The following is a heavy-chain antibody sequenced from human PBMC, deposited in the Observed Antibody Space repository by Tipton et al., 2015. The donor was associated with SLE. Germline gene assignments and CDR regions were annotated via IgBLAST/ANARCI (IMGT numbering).Heavy chain of an antibody. V-gene: IGHV5-51*01. Sequence: QLVQSGAEVKKPGESLKISCKGSGYSFTSYWIGWVRQMPGKGLEWMGIIYPGDSDTRYSPSFQGQGTISADQSISTPYPQGSSLKASDTAMYYCARQGIWFRELLPEYFQHWGQGPLVTVSS. CDR1: GYSFTSYW. D-gene: IGHD3-10*01. CDR2: IYPGDSDT. CDR3: ARQGIWFRELLPEYFQH. J-gene: IGHJ1*01.